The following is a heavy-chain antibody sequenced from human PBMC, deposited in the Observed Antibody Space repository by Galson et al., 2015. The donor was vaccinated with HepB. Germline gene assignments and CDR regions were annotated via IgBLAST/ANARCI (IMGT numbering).Heavy chain of an antibody. CDR3: ARGQGYCSSTSCYNAGDY. V-gene: IGHV4-4*07. CDR1: GGSISSYY. Sequence: SETLSLTCTVSGGSISSYYWSWIRQPAGKGLGWIGRIYTSGSTNYNPSLKSRVTMSVDTSKNQFSLKLSSVTAADTAVYYCARGQGYCSSTSCYNAGDYWGQGTLVTVSS. J-gene: IGHJ4*02. D-gene: IGHD2-2*02. CDR2: IYTSGST.